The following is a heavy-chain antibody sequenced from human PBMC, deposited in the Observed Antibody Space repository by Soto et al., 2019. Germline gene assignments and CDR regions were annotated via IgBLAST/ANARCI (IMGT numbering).Heavy chain of an antibody. CDR1: GGCFSGYY. D-gene: IGHD2-8*01. CDR2: INHSGST. CDR3: ARRLGNTTEMIERYCNNAVCSLWFDP. V-gene: IGHV4-34*01. J-gene: IGHJ5*02. Sequence: SETLSLTCAVYGGCFSGYYWSWIRQPPGKGLEWIGEINHSGSTNYNPSLKSRVTISVDTSKNQFSLKLSSVTATDTAVYYCARRLGNTTEMIERYCNNAVCSLWFDPWGPGNLVTVSP.